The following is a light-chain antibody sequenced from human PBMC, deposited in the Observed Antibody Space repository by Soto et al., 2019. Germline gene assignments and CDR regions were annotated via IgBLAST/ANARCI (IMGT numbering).Light chain of an antibody. Sequence: EIVLTQSPGTLSLSPGERATLSCRASQSVSSSYLAWYQQKPGQAPRLLIYGASSRATGIPDRVSGSGSGTDFTLPISRLEPEDFALYYCQQYGSSSFTFGPGTKVDIK. CDR3: QQYGSSSFT. CDR1: QSVSSSY. CDR2: GAS. J-gene: IGKJ3*01. V-gene: IGKV3-20*01.